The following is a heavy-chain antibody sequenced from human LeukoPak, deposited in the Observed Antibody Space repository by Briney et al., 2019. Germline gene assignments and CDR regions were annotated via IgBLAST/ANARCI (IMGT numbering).Heavy chain of an antibody. Sequence: ASVKVSCKSSGYTFTSYGISWVRQPPGQGLEWMGWISAYNSNTNYAQKLQGRGTITTDTSTSTAYMELRSLRSDDTAVYYCARWDLGLPDYWGQGTLVTVSS. D-gene: IGHD1-7*01. CDR3: ARWDLGLPDY. CDR1: GYTFTSYG. J-gene: IGHJ4*02. CDR2: ISAYNSNT. V-gene: IGHV1-18*01.